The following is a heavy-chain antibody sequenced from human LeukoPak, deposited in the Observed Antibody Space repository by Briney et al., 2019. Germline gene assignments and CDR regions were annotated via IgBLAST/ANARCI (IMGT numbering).Heavy chain of an antibody. CDR1: GGSISSYY. Sequence: SETLSLTCTVSGGSISSYYWSWIRQPPGKGLEWIGYIYYSGSTYYNPSLKSRVTISVDTSKNQFSLKLSSVTAADTAVYYCARVGAAAGTIYWGQGTLVTVSS. CDR2: IYYSGST. V-gene: IGHV4-59*08. D-gene: IGHD6-13*01. CDR3: ARVGAAAGTIY. J-gene: IGHJ4*02.